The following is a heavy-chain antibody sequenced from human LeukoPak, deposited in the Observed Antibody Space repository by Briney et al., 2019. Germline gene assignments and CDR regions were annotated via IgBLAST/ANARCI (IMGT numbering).Heavy chain of an antibody. CDR3: ARDRYYYGMDV. CDR1: GGSISSSSYY. V-gene: IGHV4-39*07. J-gene: IGHJ6*02. Sequence: SETLFLTCIVSGGSISSSSYYWGWIRQPPGKGLEWIGSIYYSGSTYYNPSLKSRVTISVDTSENQFSLKLSSVTAADTAVYYCARDRYYYGMDVWGQGTTVTVSS. CDR2: IYYSGST.